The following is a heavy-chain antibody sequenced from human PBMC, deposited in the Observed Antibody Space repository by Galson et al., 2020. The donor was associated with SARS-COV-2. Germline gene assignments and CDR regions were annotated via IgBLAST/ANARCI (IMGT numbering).Heavy chain of an antibody. CDR1: GFTFTSNS. D-gene: IGHD3-16*01. V-gene: IGHV3-66*01. J-gene: IGHJ3*02. Sequence: GESLKISCAASGFTFTSNSMSWVRQVPGKGLEWVSVIYGGGDNTHYADSVQGKFSISRDSSKNTLNLQMNRLRADDTAVYYCARVLGDDYNRNRFDIWGQGTMVTVCS. CDR2: IYGGGDNT. CDR3: ARVLGDDYNRNRFDI.